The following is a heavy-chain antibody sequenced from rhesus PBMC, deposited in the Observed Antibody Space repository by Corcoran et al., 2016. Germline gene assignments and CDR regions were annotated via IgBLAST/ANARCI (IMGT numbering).Heavy chain of an antibody. D-gene: IGHD6-25*01. CDR1: GFSISTTGTG. V-gene: IGHV2-95*01. CDR3: ARGLSGSYQSVY. Sequence: QVTLKESGPALVKPTQTLTLTCTFSGFSISTTGTGVGWIRQPPGKALEWLASIYGNDSKYYSTSLKSRLTISKDTSKNQVVLTMTNMDPVDTSTYYCARGLSGSYQSVYWGQGVLVTVSS. CDR2: IYGNDSK. J-gene: IGHJ4*01.